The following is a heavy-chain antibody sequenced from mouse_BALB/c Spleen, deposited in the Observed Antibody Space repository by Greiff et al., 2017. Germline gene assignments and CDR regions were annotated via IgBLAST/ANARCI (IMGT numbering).Heavy chain of an antibody. CDR2: IYPYNGGT. D-gene: IGHD2-1*01. V-gene: IGHV1S29*02. Sequence: SGPELVKPGASVKISCKASGYTFTDYNMHWVKQSHGKSLEWIGYIYPYNGGTGYNQKFKSKATLTVDNSSSTAYMELRSLTSEDSAVYYCARRGNYGDWYFDVWGAGTTVTVSS. J-gene: IGHJ1*01. CDR1: GYTFTDYN. CDR3: ARRGNYGDWYFDV.